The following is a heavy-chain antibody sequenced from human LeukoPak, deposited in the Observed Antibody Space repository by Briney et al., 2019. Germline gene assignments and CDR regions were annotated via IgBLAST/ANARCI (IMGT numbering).Heavy chain of an antibody. D-gene: IGHD1-1*01. CDR1: GYSISSGYY. V-gene: IGHV4-38-2*02. CDR2: KHHSGSI. Sequence: SETLSLTCNVFGYSISSGYYWGWVRQPPGKGLEWIGSKHHSGSIDDNPSLKSRVSISVDTSKNQFSLKLSSVTAADTAVYYCARHDDIGVFRNGLDVWSQGTTVIVSS. J-gene: IGHJ6*02. CDR3: ARHDDIGVFRNGLDV.